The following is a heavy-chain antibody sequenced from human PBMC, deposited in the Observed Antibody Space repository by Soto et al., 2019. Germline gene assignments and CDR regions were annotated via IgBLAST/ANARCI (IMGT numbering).Heavy chain of an antibody. Sequence: EVQLVESGGDLVKPGGSLTISCAATGFTHANAWMSWVRQAPGKGLEWVGRISTESAGDIKDYAAPVKGRFTVSRDDSKNTLYLQMDSLKTEDTGIYYCTTRIAGGQGTRVTVSS. J-gene: IGHJ4*02. D-gene: IGHD2-15*01. CDR3: TTRIA. CDR2: ISTESAGDIK. CDR1: GFTHANAW. V-gene: IGHV3-15*01.